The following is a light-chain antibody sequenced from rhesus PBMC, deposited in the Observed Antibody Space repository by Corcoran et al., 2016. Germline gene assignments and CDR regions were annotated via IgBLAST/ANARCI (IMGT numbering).Light chain of an antibody. J-gene: IGLJ6*01. CDR3: CSYAGSYTDV. V-gene: IGLV2-32*01. CDR1: SSDVGGYNY. CDR2: DVS. Sequence: QAALTQPRSVSGSPGQSATISFTGTSSDVGGYNYVSWYQQHPGTAPKLIIYDVSYRPSGVSDRFSGSKSGNTASLTISGLQAEDEADYYCCSYAGSYTDVFGSGSKLTVL.